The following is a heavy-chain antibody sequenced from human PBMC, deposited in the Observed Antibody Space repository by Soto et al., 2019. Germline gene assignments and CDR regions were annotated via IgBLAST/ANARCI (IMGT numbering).Heavy chain of an antibody. Sequence: SETRSLTCTVSGGSISSYYWSWIRQPPGKGLEWIGYIYYSGTTNYNPSLKSRVTISVDTSKNQFSLKLSSVTAADTAVYYCARGSYYYDSSAYSYYFDYWGRGTLVTVSS. CDR1: GGSISSYY. CDR2: IYYSGTT. CDR3: ARGSYYYDSSAYSYYFDY. J-gene: IGHJ4*02. D-gene: IGHD3-22*01. V-gene: IGHV4-59*01.